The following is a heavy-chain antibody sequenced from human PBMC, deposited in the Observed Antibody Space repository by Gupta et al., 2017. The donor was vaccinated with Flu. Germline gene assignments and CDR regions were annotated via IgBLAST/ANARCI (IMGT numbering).Heavy chain of an antibody. V-gene: IGHV1-8*01. J-gene: IGHJ4*02. CDR3: AIRNYYDSSGYYSDLGY. Sequence: VRIYGKASGCSFTSYDINWVRQATGQGIEWMGWMNPNSGNTGYAQKFQGRVNMTRNTSIRTAYMELSSLRSEDTAVYYCAIRNYYDSSGYYSDLGYGGQGTRVTFSS. CDR1: GCSFTSYD. CDR2: MNPNSGNT. D-gene: IGHD3-22*01.